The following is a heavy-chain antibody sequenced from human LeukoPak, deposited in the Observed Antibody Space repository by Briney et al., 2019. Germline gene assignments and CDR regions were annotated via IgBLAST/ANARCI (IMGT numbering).Heavy chain of an antibody. CDR2: INPSSGGT. D-gene: IGHD4-23*01. V-gene: IGHV1-2*02. Sequence: EASVKVSCKASGYTFTGHYMHWVRQAPGQGLEWMGWINPSSGGTHFAQEFQGRVTMTRDTSISTAYIELNTLRSDDTAVYYCATSLRWELPYYLDYWGQGTLVTVSS. J-gene: IGHJ4*02. CDR3: ATSLRWELPYYLDY. CDR1: GYTFTGHY.